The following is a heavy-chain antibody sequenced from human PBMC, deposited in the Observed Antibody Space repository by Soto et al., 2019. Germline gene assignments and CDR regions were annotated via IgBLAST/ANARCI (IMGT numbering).Heavy chain of an antibody. J-gene: IGHJ4*02. Sequence: QVQLVQSGAEVKKPGSSVKVSCKASGGTFSSYAISWVRQAPGQGLEWMGGIIPIFGTANYAQKFQDRVTITAEELRSTAYRELSSLRCEGTAVCYYARVGERLRGGFDYWGQGTLVTVSS. CDR2: IIPIFGTA. D-gene: IGHD6-25*01. CDR3: ARVGERLRGGFDY. V-gene: IGHV1-69*01. CDR1: GGTFSSYA.